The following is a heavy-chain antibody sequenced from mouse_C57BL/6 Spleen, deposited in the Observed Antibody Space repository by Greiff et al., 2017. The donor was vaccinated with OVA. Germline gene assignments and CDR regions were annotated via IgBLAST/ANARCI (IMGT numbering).Heavy chain of an antibody. CDR3: ASGAYGYDVGVFAY. V-gene: IGHV5-16*01. CDR2: INYDGSST. CDR1: GFPFSDYY. J-gene: IGHJ3*01. D-gene: IGHD2-2*01. Sequence: EVMLVESEGGLVQPGSSMKLSCTASGFPFSDYYMAWVRQVPEKGLEWVANINYDGSSTYYLDSLKSRFIIWRDNANNILYRQMSSLKSEDTATYYCASGAYGYDVGVFAYWGQGTLVTVSA.